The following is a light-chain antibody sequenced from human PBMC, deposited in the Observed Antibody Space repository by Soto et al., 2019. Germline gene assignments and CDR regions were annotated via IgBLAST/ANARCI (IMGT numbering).Light chain of an antibody. CDR2: AAS. J-gene: IGKJ5*01. CDR1: QSISKF. V-gene: IGKV1-39*01. Sequence: ELTQSPSSLSAFVGDRVSISCRASQSISKFLSWYQQRPGTAPKLLIYAASSMERGVPSRFSGSGSGTDFTLTISSLQPEDFAIYYCQQNYNTPITFGQGTRLEIK. CDR3: QQNYNTPIT.